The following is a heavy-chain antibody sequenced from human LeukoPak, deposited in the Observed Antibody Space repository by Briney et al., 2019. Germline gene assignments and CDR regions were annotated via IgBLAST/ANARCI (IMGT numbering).Heavy chain of an antibody. CDR1: GFTFSSYS. Sequence: PGGSLRLSCAASGFTFSSYSMNWVRQAPGKGLEWISYIGISSGNTKYADSVKGRSTISGDKAKNSLYLQMNSLRVEDTAVYYCAGDYKYAFDNWGQGTLVTVSS. J-gene: IGHJ4*02. D-gene: IGHD5-24*01. CDR3: AGDYKYAFDN. V-gene: IGHV3-48*01. CDR2: IGISSGNT.